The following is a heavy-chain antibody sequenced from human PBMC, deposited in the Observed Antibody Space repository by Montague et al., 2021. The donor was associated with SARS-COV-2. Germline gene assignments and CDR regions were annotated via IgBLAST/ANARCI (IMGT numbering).Heavy chain of an antibody. V-gene: IGHV4-4*07. CDR1: GGSTSSYY. D-gene: IGHD3-10*01. J-gene: IGHJ6*02. Sequence: SETLSLTCTVSGGSTSSYYWSWIRQPAGKRLEWIGRIYSSGSTNYNPSLKSRVTMSVDTSKNQYSLKLSSVIAADTALYYCARDRPRSHYYGSGTYTWGGYSMDVWGQGTTVTVSS. CDR3: ARDRPRSHYYGSGTYTWGGYSMDV. CDR2: IYSSGST.